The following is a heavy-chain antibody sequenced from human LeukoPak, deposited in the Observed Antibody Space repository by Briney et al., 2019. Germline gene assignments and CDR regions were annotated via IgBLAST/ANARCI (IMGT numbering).Heavy chain of an antibody. V-gene: IGHV4-34*01. J-gene: IGHJ4*02. CDR1: GGSFSGYY. Sequence: SETLSLTCAVYGGSFSGYYWSWIRQPPGKGLEWIGEINHSGSTNYNPSLKSRATISVDTSKNQFSLKLSSVTAADTAVYYCARGRYYYDSSGYYYDYWGQGTLVTVSS. D-gene: IGHD3-22*01. CDR2: INHSGST. CDR3: ARGRYYYDSSGYYYDY.